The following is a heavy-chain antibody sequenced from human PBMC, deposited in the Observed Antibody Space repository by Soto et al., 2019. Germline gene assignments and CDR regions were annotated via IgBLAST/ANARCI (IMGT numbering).Heavy chain of an antibody. Sequence: GASVKVSCKASGGTFSSYTISWVRQAPGQGLEWMGRIIPILGIANYAQKFQGRVTITADKSTSTAYMELSSLRSEDTAVYYCARGMVRGTTGTTIDYWGQGTLVTVSS. CDR3: ARGMVRGTTGTTIDY. CDR1: GGTFSSYT. V-gene: IGHV1-69*02. D-gene: IGHD1-1*01. CDR2: IIPILGIA. J-gene: IGHJ4*02.